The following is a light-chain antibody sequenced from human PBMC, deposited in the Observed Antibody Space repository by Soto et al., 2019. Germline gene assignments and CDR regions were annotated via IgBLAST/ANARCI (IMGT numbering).Light chain of an antibody. CDR3: SSFAGTNNFVL. J-gene: IGLJ2*01. Sequence: QSVLTQPPSASGSPGQSVTISCTGTSSDVGGYDYVSWFQQHPGKAPKLLIYEVTKRPSGVPDRFSSSKSGNTASLTVSGLQAEDEADYYCSSFAGTNNFVLFGGGTKLTVL. V-gene: IGLV2-8*01. CDR2: EVT. CDR1: SSDVGGYDY.